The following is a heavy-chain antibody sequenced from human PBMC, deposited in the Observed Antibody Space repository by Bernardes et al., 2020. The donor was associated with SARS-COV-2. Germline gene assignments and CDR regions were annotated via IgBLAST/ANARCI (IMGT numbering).Heavy chain of an antibody. D-gene: IGHD6-13*01. CDR3: AREGRGVAAADYYYYGMDV. V-gene: IGHV3-21*01. J-gene: IGHJ6*02. CDR1: GFTFSSYS. Sequence: GGSLRLSCAASGFTFSSYSMNWVRQAPGKGLEWVSSISSSSSYIYYADSVKGRFTISRDNAKNSLYLQMNSLRAGDTAVYYCAREGRGVAAADYYYYGMDVWGQGTTVNVSS. CDR2: ISSSSSYI.